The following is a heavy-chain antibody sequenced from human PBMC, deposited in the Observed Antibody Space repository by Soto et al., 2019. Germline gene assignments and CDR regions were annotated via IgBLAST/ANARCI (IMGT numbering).Heavy chain of an antibody. V-gene: IGHV3-48*01. CDR2: ISSSSSTI. CDR1: GFTFSSYS. Sequence: PGGSLRLSCAASGFTFSSYSMNWVRQAPGKGLEWVSYISSSSSTIYYADSVKGRFTISRDNAKNSLYLQMNSLRAEDTAVYYFARDLDFLGGLIASGGQGPLVTVSS. CDR3: ARDLDFLGGLIAS. D-gene: IGHD3-16*01. J-gene: IGHJ4*02.